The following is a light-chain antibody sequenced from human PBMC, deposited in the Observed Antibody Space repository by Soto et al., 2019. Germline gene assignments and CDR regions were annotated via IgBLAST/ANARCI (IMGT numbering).Light chain of an antibody. J-gene: IGKJ2*02. Sequence: DIQMTPSPSSLSASVGDRVTITCRASQSISTYLNLYQQKVGKAPKLLIYAASSLQRGVPSRFSGSGSGTDFTLTISSLQPEDFATYYCQQSYSTPRTFGQGTKLEIK. V-gene: IGKV1-39*01. CDR1: QSISTY. CDR2: AAS. CDR3: QQSYSTPRT.